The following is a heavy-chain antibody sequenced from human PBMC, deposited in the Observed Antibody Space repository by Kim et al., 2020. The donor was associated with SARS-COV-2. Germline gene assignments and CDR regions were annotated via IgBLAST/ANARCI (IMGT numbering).Heavy chain of an antibody. CDR2: ISYDGSNK. CDR3: AKVWRQWLENWYFDL. CDR1: GFTFSSYG. D-gene: IGHD5-12*01. J-gene: IGHJ2*01. Sequence: GGSLRLSCAASGFTFSSYGMHWVRQAPGKGLEWVAVISYDGSNKYYADSVKGRFTISRDNSKNTLYLQMNSLRAEDTAVYYCAKVWRQWLENWYFDLWGRGTLVTVSS. V-gene: IGHV3-30*18.